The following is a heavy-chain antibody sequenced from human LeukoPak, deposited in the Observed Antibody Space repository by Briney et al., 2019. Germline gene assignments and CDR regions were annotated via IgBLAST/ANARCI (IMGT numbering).Heavy chain of an antibody. J-gene: IGHJ4*02. CDR2: IRFDGTSQ. Sequence: GGSLRLSCAASGFTFRSYGMHWVRQAPGKGLEWVAVIRFDGTSQYYADSVKGRFTISRDNSKNTLSLQMNSLRADDTAVYYCARGGYTYGFFDYWGQGTLVTVS. D-gene: IGHD5-18*01. CDR3: ARGGYTYGFFDY. V-gene: IGHV3-33*01. CDR1: GFTFRSYG.